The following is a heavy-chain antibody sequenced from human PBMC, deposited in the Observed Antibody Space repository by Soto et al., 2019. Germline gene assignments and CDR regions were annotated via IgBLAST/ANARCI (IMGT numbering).Heavy chain of an antibody. J-gene: IGHJ6*02. V-gene: IGHV4-4*07. CDR1: GGSISSYY. D-gene: IGHD3-3*01. Sequence: SETLSLTCTVSGGSISSYYWSWIRQPAGKGLEWIGRIYTSGSTNYNPSLKSRVTMSVDTSKNQFSLKLSSVTAADTAVYYCAREGTDYDFWSGYYTGERSMDVWGQGTTVTVSS. CDR3: AREGTDYDFWSGYYTGERSMDV. CDR2: IYTSGST.